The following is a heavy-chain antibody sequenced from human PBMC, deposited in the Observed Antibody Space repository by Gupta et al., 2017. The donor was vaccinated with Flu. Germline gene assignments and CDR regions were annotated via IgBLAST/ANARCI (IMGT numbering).Heavy chain of an antibody. Sequence: QVTLKESGPVLVKPTETLTLTCTVSGFSLSNARMGVSWIRQPPGKALEWLAHIFSNDEKSYSTSLKSRLTISKDTSKSQVVLTMTNMDPVDTATYYCARIQLLWFGELAQYYFDYWGQGTLVTVSS. D-gene: IGHD3-10*01. V-gene: IGHV2-26*01. CDR2: IFSNDEK. CDR1: GFSLSNARMG. CDR3: ARIQLLWFGELAQYYFDY. J-gene: IGHJ4*02.